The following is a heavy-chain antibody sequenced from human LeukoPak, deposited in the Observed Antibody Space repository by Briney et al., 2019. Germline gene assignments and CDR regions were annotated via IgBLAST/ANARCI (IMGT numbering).Heavy chain of an antibody. CDR3: ARGRGITGTTGFDY. CDR1: GGSISSYY. D-gene: IGHD1-7*01. Sequence: SETLSLTCTVSGGSISSYYWSWIRQPPGKGLEWIGYIYYSGSTNYNPSLKSRVTISVDTSKNQFSLKLSSVTAADTAVYYCARGRGITGTTGFDYWGQGTLVTVSS. CDR2: IYYSGST. V-gene: IGHV4-59*01. J-gene: IGHJ4*02.